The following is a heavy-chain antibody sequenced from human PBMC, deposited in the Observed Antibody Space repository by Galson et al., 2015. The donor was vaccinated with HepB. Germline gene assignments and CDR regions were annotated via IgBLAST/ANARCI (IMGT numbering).Heavy chain of an antibody. J-gene: IGHJ1*01. CDR3: ARDVGDA. V-gene: IGHV3-7*03. D-gene: IGHD1-26*01. CDR2: INQDGSQK. Sequence: SLRLSCAASGFTFSSYTMNWVRQAPGRGLKWVATINQDGSQKYYVDSLKGQVTISRDNTKNSLYLEMNSLRAEDTAFYYCARDVGDAWGQGTLVTVSS. CDR1: GFTFSSYT.